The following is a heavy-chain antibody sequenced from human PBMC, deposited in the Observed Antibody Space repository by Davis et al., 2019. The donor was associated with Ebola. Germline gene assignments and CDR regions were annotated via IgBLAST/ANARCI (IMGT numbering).Heavy chain of an antibody. V-gene: IGHV1-3*01. CDR2: INAGNGNT. CDR1: GYTFTSYA. J-gene: IGHJ5*02. CDR3: ARDIGYCSGGSCYSGWFDP. Sequence: ASVKVSCKASGYTFTSYAMHWVRQAPGQRLEWMGWINAGNGNTKYSQKFQGRVTITRDTSASTAYMELSSLRSEDTAVYYCARDIGYCSGGSCYSGWFDPWGQGTLVTVSS. D-gene: IGHD2-15*01.